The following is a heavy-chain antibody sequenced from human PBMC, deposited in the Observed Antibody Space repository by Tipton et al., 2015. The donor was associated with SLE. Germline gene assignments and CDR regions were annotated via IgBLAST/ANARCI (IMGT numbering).Heavy chain of an antibody. V-gene: IGHV4-59*11. J-gene: IGHJ3*01. CDR3: ARGDHYGSGSPPSL. CDR1: GCSISSHY. Sequence: TLSLTCTVSGCSISSHYWNWIRQPPGKGLEWIGYMYYSGSTNYNPSLKSRVTILVDTSKNQFSLKLSSVSAADTAVYYCARGDHYGSGSPPSLWGQGIKVTVSS. CDR2: MYYSGST. D-gene: IGHD3-10*01.